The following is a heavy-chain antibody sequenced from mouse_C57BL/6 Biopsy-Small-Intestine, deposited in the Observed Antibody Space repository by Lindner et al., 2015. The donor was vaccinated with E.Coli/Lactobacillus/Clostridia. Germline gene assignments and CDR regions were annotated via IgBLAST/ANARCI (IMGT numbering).Heavy chain of an antibody. CDR1: GYSFTDFN. CDR3: APHGFYPFTF. CDR2: INPNYGTT. J-gene: IGHJ3*01. D-gene: IGHD2-3*01. V-gene: IGHV1-39*01. Sequence: VQLQESGPEVVKPGGSVKISCKASGYSFTDFNMHWVKQKNGKSLEWIGVINPNYGTTNYNQKFKDKATLTVDRSSNTASMQLSSLTSEDSAVYYCAPHGFYPFTFWGQGTLVTVSA.